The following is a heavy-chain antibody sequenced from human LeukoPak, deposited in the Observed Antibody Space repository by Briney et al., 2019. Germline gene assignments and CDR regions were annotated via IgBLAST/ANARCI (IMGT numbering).Heavy chain of an antibody. J-gene: IGHJ4*02. V-gene: IGHV3-30-3*01. Sequence: GGSLRLSCAASGFTFSSYAMHWVRQAPGKGLEWVAVISYDGSNKYYADSVKGRFTISRDNSKNTLYLQMNSLRAEDTAVYYCARDHPPRDILTVFDYWDQGTLVTVSS. CDR1: GFTFSSYA. CDR3: ARDHPPRDILTVFDY. CDR2: ISYDGSNK. D-gene: IGHD3-9*01.